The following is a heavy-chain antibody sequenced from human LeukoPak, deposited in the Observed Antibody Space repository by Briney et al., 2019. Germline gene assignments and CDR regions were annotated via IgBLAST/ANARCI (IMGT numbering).Heavy chain of an antibody. D-gene: IGHD1-7*01. J-gene: IGHJ5*02. CDR2: INHSGST. CDR3: ARGGRYNWNYGCWFDP. Sequence: LRLSCATSGFTFGDYHMDWVRQAPGKGLEWIGEINHSGSTNYNPSLKSRVTISVDTSKNQFSLKLSSVTAADTAVYYCARGGRYNWNYGCWFDPWGQGTLVTVSS. CDR1: GFTFGDYH. V-gene: IGHV4-34*01.